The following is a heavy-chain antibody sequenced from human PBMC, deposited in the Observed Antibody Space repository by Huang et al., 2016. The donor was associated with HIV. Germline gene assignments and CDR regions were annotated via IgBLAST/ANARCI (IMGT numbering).Heavy chain of an antibody. CDR1: GFTFNNYG. Sequence: QVQLVESGGAVVQPGRSLRLSCTASGFTFNNYGMHGVSQAPGKWLEWVAVVSAYGNIKKYVDSVKGRFTISRDKTQNMLYLQINNLRGEDTALDHCAKASRGGFELDFWGQGTLVTVSS. J-gene: IGHJ4*02. CDR3: AKASRGGFELDF. V-gene: IGHV3-30*18. CDR2: VSAYGNIK. D-gene: IGHD5-12*01.